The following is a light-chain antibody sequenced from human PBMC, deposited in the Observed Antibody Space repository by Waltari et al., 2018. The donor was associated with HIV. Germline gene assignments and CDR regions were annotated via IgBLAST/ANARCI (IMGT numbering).Light chain of an antibody. CDR1: QSVSSSY. J-gene: IGKJ5*01. Sequence: ENVLTQSPGTLSLSPGERVTLSCRASQSVSSSYLAWYQLKPGQAPRLLIFGASSRATGVPDRFSGSGSGTDFTLTISRLEPEDFAVYYCQLYGSSPPITFGQGTRLEIK. CDR2: GAS. CDR3: QLYGSSPPIT. V-gene: IGKV3-20*01.